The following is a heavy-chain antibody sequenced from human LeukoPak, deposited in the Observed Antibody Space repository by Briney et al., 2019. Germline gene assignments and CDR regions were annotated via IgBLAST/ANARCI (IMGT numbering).Heavy chain of an antibody. CDR3: AKGGSSGYYYACGY. Sequence: GGSLRLSCAASGFIFSSYAMSWVRQAPGKGLEWVSTFSGSDGNTYYADSVKGRFTISGDNSKNTLYLQMNSLRAEDTAVYYCAKGGSSGYYYACGYWGQGTLVTVSS. CDR2: FSGSDGNT. CDR1: GFIFSSYA. D-gene: IGHD3-22*01. J-gene: IGHJ4*02. V-gene: IGHV3-23*01.